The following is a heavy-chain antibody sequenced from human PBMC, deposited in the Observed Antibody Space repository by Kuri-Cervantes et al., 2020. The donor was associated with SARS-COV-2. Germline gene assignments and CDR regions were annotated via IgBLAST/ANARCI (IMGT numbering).Heavy chain of an antibody. CDR3: ARAIQIDY. V-gene: IGHV3-53*01. Sequence: GESLKISCAASGFTVSSNYMSWVRQAPGKGLEWVSVIYSGGSTYYADSVKGRFTISRDNSKNTLYLQMNSLRAEDTAVYYCARAIQIDYWGQGTLVTVSS. CDR2: IYSGGST. J-gene: IGHJ4*02. CDR1: GFTVSSNY. D-gene: IGHD3-3*01.